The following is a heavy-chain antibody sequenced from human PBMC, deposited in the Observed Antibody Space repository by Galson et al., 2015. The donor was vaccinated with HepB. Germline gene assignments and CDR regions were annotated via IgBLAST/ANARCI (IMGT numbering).Heavy chain of an antibody. V-gene: IGHV3-23*01. CDR2: ISGSGGST. D-gene: IGHD6-13*01. CDR3: AKDLDGYSSSWYVRNYYYYGMDV. CDR1: GFTFSSYA. J-gene: IGHJ6*02. Sequence: SLRLSCAASGFTFSSYAMSWVRQAPGKGLEWVSAISGSGGSTYYADSVKGRFTISRDNSKNTLYLQMNSLRAEDTAVYYCAKDLDGYSSSWYVRNYYYYGMDVWGQVTTVTVSS.